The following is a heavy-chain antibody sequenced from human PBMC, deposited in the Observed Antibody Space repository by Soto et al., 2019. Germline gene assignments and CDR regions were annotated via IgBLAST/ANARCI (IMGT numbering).Heavy chain of an antibody. CDR1: GGTFSSYA. Sequence: QVQLVQSGAEVKKPGSSVKVSCKASGGTFSSYAISWVRQAPGQGLEWMGGISPIFGTANYAQKFQGRVTITADESTSTAYMELSSLRSEDTAVYYCARGSGYCISTSCYEYYGMDVWGQGTTVTVSS. D-gene: IGHD2-2*03. V-gene: IGHV1-69*12. J-gene: IGHJ6*02. CDR2: ISPIFGTA. CDR3: ARGSGYCISTSCYEYYGMDV.